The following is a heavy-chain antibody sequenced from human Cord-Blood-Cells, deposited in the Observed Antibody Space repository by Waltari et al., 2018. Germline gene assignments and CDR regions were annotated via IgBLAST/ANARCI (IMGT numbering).Heavy chain of an antibody. V-gene: IGHV3-43D*03. CDR3: LRSIDY. CDR2: ISWDGSST. J-gene: IGHJ4*02. Sequence: EVQLVESGGVVVQPGGSLRLSCAASGFTFDDYAMHWVRQAPGKGVEWVSRISWDGSSTYYADSVKGRFTISRDNSKNSRYLQMNSLRAEDTALYYCLRSIDYWGQGTLVTVSS. CDR1: GFTFDDYA.